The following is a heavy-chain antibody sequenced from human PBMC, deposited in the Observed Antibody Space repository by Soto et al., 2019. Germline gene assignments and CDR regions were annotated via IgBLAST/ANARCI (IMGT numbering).Heavy chain of an antibody. CDR2: ILVSDST. Sequence: GGSLRLSCAASGFICSSYDMSWVRQAPGKALEWVSTILVSDSTHYEDSVRGRFTISRDRSKNTVYLQMNSLTAGDTAVYYCAKANATGGGAFDICGQGTMVTVSS. J-gene: IGHJ3*02. V-gene: IGHV3-23*01. CDR3: AKANATGGGAFDI. CDR1: GFICSSYD. D-gene: IGHD2-8*02.